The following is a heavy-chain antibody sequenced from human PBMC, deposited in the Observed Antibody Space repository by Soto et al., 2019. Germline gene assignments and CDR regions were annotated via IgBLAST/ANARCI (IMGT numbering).Heavy chain of an antibody. J-gene: IGHJ4*02. V-gene: IGHV3-15*01. CDR2: IKSKTDGGTT. CDR3: TTYTKASYYYDSSGFPFDY. CDR1: GFTFSNAW. Sequence: EVQLVESGGGLVQPGGSLRLSCAASGFTFSNAWMSWVRQAPGKGLEWVGRIKSKTDGGTTDYAAPVKGRFTISRDDSKNTLYLQMNSLKTEDTAVYYCTTYTKASYYYDSSGFPFDYWGQGTLVTVSS. D-gene: IGHD3-22*01.